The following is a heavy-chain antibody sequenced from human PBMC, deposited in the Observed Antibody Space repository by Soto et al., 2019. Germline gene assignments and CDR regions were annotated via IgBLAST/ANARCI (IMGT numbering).Heavy chain of an antibody. V-gene: IGHV3-7*01. J-gene: IGHJ6*03. CDR3: ARGINDFWSGSRYYYMDV. CDR1: GFTFSSYW. Sequence: GGSLRLSCAASGFTFSSYWMSWVRQAPGKGLEWVANIKQDGSEKYYVDSVKGRFTISRDNAKNSLYLQMNSLRAEDTAVYYCARGINDFWSGSRYYYMDVWGRGTTGTVSS. CDR2: IKQDGSEK. D-gene: IGHD3-3*01.